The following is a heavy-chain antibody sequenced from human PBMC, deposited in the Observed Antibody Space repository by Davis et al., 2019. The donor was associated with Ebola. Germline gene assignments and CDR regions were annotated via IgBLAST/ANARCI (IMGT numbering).Heavy chain of an antibody. D-gene: IGHD2-2*01. V-gene: IGHV3-21*01. CDR1: GFTFGSYA. CDR2: ISSSSSYI. Sequence: GGSLRLSCAASGFTFGSYAMSWVRQAPGKGLEWVSSISSSSSYIYYADSVKGRFTISRDNAKNSLYLQMNCLRDEDTAVYYCARTYCSSTSCRFDYWGQGTLVTVSS. CDR3: ARTYCSSTSCRFDY. J-gene: IGHJ4*02.